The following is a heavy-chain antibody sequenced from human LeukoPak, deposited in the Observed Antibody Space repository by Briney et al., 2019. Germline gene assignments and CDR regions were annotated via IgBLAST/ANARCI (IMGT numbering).Heavy chain of an antibody. CDR1: GGSSSVYC. CDR3: ARVEYQLLTWRHLGDY. J-gene: IGHJ4*02. V-gene: IGHV4-34*01. CDR2: INHSGST. Sequence: SETLSLTCAVYGGSSSVYCWSLIRQPPGTGLEWIGEINHSGSTNYNPSLKSRVTMSVDTSKNQFSLKLTSVTAADTAVYYCARVEYQLLTWRHLGDYWGQGTLVTVSS. D-gene: IGHD2-2*01.